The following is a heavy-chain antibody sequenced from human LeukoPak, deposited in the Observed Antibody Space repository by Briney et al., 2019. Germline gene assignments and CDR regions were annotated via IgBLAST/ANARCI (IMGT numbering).Heavy chain of an antibody. Sequence: PSETLSLTCTVSGVSISSSNSYWGWIRQPPGKGLEWIGSIYYSGNTYYNASLKSRVTISVDTSKNQFSLKLTSVTAADTSVYYCARQTGSGLFILPGGQGTLVTVSS. V-gene: IGHV4-39*01. CDR1: GVSISSSNSY. CDR2: IYYSGNT. D-gene: IGHD3/OR15-3a*01. J-gene: IGHJ4*02. CDR3: ARQTGSGLFILP.